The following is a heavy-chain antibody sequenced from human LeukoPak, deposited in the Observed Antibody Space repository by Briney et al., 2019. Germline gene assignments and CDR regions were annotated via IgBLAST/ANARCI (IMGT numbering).Heavy chain of an antibody. CDR2: IIPILGIA. CDR1: GGTFSSYA. J-gene: IGHJ4*02. D-gene: IGHD5-12*01. CDR3: ARGPLGGYSGYDPIDLDY. V-gene: IGHV1-69*04. Sequence: SVNASCKASGGTFSSYAISWVRQAPGQGLEWMGRIIPILGIANYAQKFQGRVTITADKSTSTAYMELSSLRSEDTAVYYCARGPLGGYSGYDPIDLDYWGQGTLVTVSS.